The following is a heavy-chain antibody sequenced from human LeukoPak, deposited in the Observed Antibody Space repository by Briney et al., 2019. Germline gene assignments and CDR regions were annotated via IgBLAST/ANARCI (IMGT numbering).Heavy chain of an antibody. J-gene: IGHJ4*02. CDR3: ARLTADGRLYFVD. CDR1: GFTVNSNY. Sequence: PGGSLRLSCAASGFTVNSNYLSWVRHAPGKGLEWVSTLYNTGNTYYANSVKGRFSISRDNSKNTLFLQMNSLRAEDTAVYYCARLTADGRLYFVDWGPGTLVTVSS. CDR2: LYNTGNT. V-gene: IGHV3-53*01. D-gene: IGHD6-13*01.